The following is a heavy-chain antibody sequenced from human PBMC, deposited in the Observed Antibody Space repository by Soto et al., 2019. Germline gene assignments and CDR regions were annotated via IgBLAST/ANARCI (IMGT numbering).Heavy chain of an antibody. CDR2: ITNRGGST. D-gene: IGHD3-10*01. V-gene: IGHV3-23*01. CDR3: AKDGRGSGSYSPMDV. J-gene: IGHJ6*02. Sequence: EVQLLESGGGLVQPGGSLRLSCAASGLTFSSYAMTWVRQAPGKGLEWVSTITNRGGSTDYADSVKGRFTISRDNSKNTLYIQMNSLRAEDTGVYYCAKDGRGSGSYSPMDVWGQGTTVTVSS. CDR1: GLTFSSYA.